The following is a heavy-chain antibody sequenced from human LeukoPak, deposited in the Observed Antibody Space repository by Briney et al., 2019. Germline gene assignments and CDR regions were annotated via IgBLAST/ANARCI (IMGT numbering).Heavy chain of an antibody. J-gene: IGHJ4*02. CDR1: GGSISTYY. CDR2: IYSSGST. V-gene: IGHV4-4*07. Sequence: PSETLSLTCTVSGGSISTYYWSWIRQPAGKGLEWIGRIYSSGSTNYNPSLKSRVIMSVDTSKNQFSLKLSSVTAADTAVYYCAGRSHFDYFDYWGQGTLVTVSS. CDR3: AGRSHFDYFDY. D-gene: IGHD3-3*02.